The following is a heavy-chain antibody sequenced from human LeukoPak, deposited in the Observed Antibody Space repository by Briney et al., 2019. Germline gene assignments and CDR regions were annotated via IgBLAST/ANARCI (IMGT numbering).Heavy chain of an antibody. V-gene: IGHV3-30*19. CDR1: GFTFRSYG. CDR2: ITYDGSEM. Sequence: GGSLRLSCAVPGFTFRSYGMYWVRQAPSKGLECVEFITYDGSEMYYADSVKGRFTISRDNSRDTLYLQVNSLRGDDTAISYCARNRGYTYDYDSFDPWGQGTLVTVSS. J-gene: IGHJ5*02. CDR3: ARNRGYTYDYDSFDP. D-gene: IGHD5-18*01.